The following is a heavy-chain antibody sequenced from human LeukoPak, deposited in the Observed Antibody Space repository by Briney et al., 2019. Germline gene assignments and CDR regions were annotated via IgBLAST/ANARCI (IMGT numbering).Heavy chain of an antibody. D-gene: IGHD4-17*01. V-gene: IGHV4-4*02. CDR2: IYHSGST. Sequence: SGTLSLTCAVSGGSISSSNWWSWVRQPPGKGLGWIGEIYHSGSTNYNPSLKSRVTISVDKSKNQFSLKLSSVTAADTAVYYCARVPYGDDEYFQHWGQGTLVTVSS. CDR1: GGSISSSNW. CDR3: ARVPYGDDEYFQH. J-gene: IGHJ1*01.